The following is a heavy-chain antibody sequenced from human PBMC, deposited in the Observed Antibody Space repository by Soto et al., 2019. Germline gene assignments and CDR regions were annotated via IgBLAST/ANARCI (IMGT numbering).Heavy chain of an antibody. Sequence: SVTVACQRSGYTFSSYDINWVRKKNGQGLEWMGWMNPNSGNTGYAQKFQGRVTMTRNTSISTAYMELSSLRSEDTAVYYCARVNSGYDPFDYWGQGTLVTVSS. D-gene: IGHD5-12*01. V-gene: IGHV1-8*01. CDR1: GYTFSSYD. CDR2: MNPNSGNT. J-gene: IGHJ4*02. CDR3: ARVNSGYDPFDY.